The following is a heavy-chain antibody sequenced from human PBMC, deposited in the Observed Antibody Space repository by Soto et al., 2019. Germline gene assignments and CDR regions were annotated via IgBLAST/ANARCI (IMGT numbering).Heavy chain of an antibody. Sequence: GGSLRLSCAASGFTFSDYGMHWVRQAPGKGLEWVAVISYDGSNKYSADSVKGRFTISRDNSKNTLYIQMNSLRADDTAVYYCAKGGDTLVRGVGSWFDPWGQGTLVTVSS. V-gene: IGHV3-30*18. CDR1: GFTFSDYG. J-gene: IGHJ5*01. CDR3: AKGGDTLVRGVGSWFDP. CDR2: ISYDGSNK. D-gene: IGHD3-10*01.